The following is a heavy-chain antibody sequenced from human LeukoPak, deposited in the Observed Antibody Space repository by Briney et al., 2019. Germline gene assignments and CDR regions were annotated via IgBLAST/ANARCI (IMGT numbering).Heavy chain of an antibody. Sequence: PSETLSLTCTVSGGSISSYYWSWIRQPPGKGLEWIGYIYYSGSNNYNPSLKSRVTISVDTSKNQFSLKLSSVTAADTAVYYCARDRDWNYGGFDYWGQGTLVTVSS. D-gene: IGHD1-7*01. J-gene: IGHJ4*02. CDR1: GGSISSYY. V-gene: IGHV4-59*01. CDR3: ARDRDWNYGGFDY. CDR2: IYYSGSN.